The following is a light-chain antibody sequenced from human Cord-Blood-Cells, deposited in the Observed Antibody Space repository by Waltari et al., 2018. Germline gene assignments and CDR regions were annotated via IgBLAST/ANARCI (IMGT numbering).Light chain of an antibody. CDR2: EVS. CDR1: SSDVGGHNY. CDR3: SSYAGSNNYV. J-gene: IGLJ1*01. V-gene: IGLV2-8*01. Sequence: QSALTQPPSASGSPGQSVTLSCTGTSSDVGGHNYVTWYQPHQGNAPKLMIYEVSKRPSGVPDRCSGSKSGNTASLTVSGLQAEDEADYYCSSYAGSNNYVFGTGTKVTVL.